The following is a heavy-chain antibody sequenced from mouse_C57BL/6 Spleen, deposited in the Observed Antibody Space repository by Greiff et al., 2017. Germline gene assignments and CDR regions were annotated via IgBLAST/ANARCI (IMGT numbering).Heavy chain of an antibody. D-gene: IGHD1-1*01. CDR3: ARELRGAMDY. V-gene: IGHV5-17*01. CDR2: ISSGSSTI. J-gene: IGHJ4*01. CDR1: GFTFSDYG. Sequence: EVQLQESGGGLVKPGGSLKLSCAASGFTFSDYGMHWVRQAPEQGLEWVAYISSGSSTIYYADTVKGRFTISRDNAKNTLFLQMTSLRSEDTAMYYCARELRGAMDYWGQGTSVTVSS.